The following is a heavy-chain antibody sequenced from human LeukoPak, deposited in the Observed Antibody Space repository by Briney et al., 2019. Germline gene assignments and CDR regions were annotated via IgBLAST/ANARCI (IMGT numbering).Heavy chain of an antibody. Sequence: PGGSLRLSCAASGFTFSSYGMHWVRQAPGKGLEWVAVISYDGSNKYYADSVKGRFTISRDNSKNTLYLQMNSLRAEDTAVYYCAKEGGAPYCGGGSCYGGGFDYWGQGTLVTVSS. D-gene: IGHD2-15*01. CDR1: GFTFSSYG. CDR2: ISYDGSNK. J-gene: IGHJ4*02. V-gene: IGHV3-30*18. CDR3: AKEGGAPYCGGGSCYGGGFDY.